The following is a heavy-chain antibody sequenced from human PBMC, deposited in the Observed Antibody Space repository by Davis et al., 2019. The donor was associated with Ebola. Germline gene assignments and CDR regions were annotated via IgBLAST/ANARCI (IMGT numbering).Heavy chain of an antibody. Sequence: GESLKISCAASGFTFSSYAMSWVRQAPGKGLEWVSAISGSGGSTYYADSVKGRFTISRDNSKNTLYLQMNSLRAEDTAVYYCAKNLNWNYDYWGQGTLVTVSS. CDR1: GFTFSSYA. V-gene: IGHV3-23*01. D-gene: IGHD1-7*01. CDR2: ISGSGGST. CDR3: AKNLNWNYDY. J-gene: IGHJ4*02.